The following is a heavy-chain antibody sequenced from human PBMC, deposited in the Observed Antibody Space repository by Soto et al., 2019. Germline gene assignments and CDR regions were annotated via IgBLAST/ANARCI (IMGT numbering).Heavy chain of an antibody. V-gene: IGHV3-15*07. D-gene: IGHD6-19*01. CDR3: AKEYGGGWYSVVVGERFAY. Sequence: GGSLRLSCAASGFTFSNAWMNWVRQAPGKGLEWVGRIKSKTDGGTTDYAAPVKGRFTISRDDSKNTLYLQMNSLKTEDTAVYYCAKEYGGGWYSVVVGERFAYWGRGPLVPVPS. J-gene: IGHJ4*02. CDR2: IKSKTDGGTT. CDR1: GFTFSNAW.